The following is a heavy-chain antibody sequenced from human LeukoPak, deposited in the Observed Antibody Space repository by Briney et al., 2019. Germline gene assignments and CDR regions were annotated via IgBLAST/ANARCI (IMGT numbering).Heavy chain of an antibody. CDR1: GLTVSTNY. CDR3: ARGPGYYYDSSGYYADVDY. J-gene: IGHJ4*02. V-gene: IGHV3-33*08. D-gene: IGHD3-22*01. Sequence: GGSLRLSCAASGLTVSTNYMSWVRQAPGKGLEWVAVIWYDGSNKYYADSVKGRFTISRDNSKNTLYLQMNSLRAEDTAVYYCARGPGYYYDSSGYYADVDYWGQGTLVTVSS. CDR2: IWYDGSNK.